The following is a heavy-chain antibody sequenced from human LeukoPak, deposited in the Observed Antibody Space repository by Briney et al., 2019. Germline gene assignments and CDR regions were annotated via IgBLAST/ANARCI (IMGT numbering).Heavy chain of an antibody. CDR3: ARGVKIEYSSSSRNWYLDL. CDR1: GGSISSSSSY. Sequence: SETLSLTCTVSGGSISSSSSYWGWIRQPPGKGLEWIGGIYYSGSTYYNPSLKSRVTISVDTSKNQFSLKLRSVTAADTAVYYCARGVKIEYSSSSRNWYLDLWGRGTLATVSS. V-gene: IGHV4-39*01. CDR2: IYYSGST. J-gene: IGHJ2*01. D-gene: IGHD6-6*01.